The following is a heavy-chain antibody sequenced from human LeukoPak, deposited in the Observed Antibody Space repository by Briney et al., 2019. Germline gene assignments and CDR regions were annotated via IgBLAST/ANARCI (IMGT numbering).Heavy chain of an antibody. J-gene: IGHJ4*02. CDR1: GFTFSDYY. CDR2: IYSGGST. V-gene: IGHV3-66*01. Sequence: PGGSLRLSCAASGFTFSDYYMTWIRQAPGKGLEWVSVIYSGGSTYYADSVKGRFTISRDNSKNTLYLQMNSLRAEDTAVYYCARGSTTVTTLDYRGQGTLVTVSS. D-gene: IGHD4-17*01. CDR3: ARGSTTVTTLDY.